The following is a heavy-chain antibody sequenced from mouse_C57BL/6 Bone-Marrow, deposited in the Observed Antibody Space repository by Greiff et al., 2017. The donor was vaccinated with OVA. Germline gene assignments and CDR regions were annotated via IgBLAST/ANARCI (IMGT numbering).Heavy chain of an antibody. D-gene: IGHD4-1*01. Sequence: QVQLKQPGAELVKPGASVKLSCKASGYTFTSYWMHWVKQRPGRGLEWIGRIDPNSGGTKYNEKFKSKATLTVDKPSSTAYMQLSSLTSEDSAVYYGARGELLLGWAGFAYWGQGTLVTVSA. CDR3: ARGELLLGWAGFAY. J-gene: IGHJ3*01. CDR1: GYTFTSYW. CDR2: IDPNSGGT. V-gene: IGHV1-72*01.